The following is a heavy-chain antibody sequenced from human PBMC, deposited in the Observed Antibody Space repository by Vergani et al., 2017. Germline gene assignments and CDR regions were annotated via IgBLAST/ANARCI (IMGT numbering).Heavy chain of an antibody. D-gene: IGHD3-22*01. V-gene: IGHV3-20*04. CDR3: AKDPYYYDSSGYYDYFDY. CDR2: INWNGGST. CDR1: GFTFDDYG. J-gene: IGHJ4*02. Sequence: EVQLVESGGGVVRPGGSLRLSCAASGFTFDDYGMSWVRQAPGKGLEWVSGINWNGGSTGYADSVKGRFTISRDNSRNTLYLQMNSLRAEDTAVYYCAKDPYYYDSSGYYDYFDYWGQGTLVTVSS.